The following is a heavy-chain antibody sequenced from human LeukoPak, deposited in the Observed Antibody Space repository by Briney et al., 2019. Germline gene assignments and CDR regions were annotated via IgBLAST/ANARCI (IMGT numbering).Heavy chain of an antibody. CDR1: GFTFSNFY. CDR3: VGDSIISVGGFDF. CDR2: ISSNGGKI. V-gene: IGHV3-11*01. D-gene: IGHD2-15*01. J-gene: IGHJ5*01. Sequence: KPGGSLRLSCAASGFTFSNFYMSWIRQAPGKGLEWVSYISSNGGKIHYVDSVRGRFTISRDNAENSLYLHMSSLRADDTAVYYCVGDSIISVGGFDFWGQGTQVTVSS.